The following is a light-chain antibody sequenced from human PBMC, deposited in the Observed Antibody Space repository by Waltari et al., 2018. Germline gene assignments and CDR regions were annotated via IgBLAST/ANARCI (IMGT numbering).Light chain of an antibody. Sequence: VILTQFPDTLSLSPGERATLSCRASHSVSSDLAWYRQKPGQAPRLLIYGASTRATGIPDRFSGSGSGTEFTLTISSLEPEDFAVYYCQKYDNSPHSFGQGTKVEIK. CDR2: GAS. CDR1: HSVSSD. CDR3: QKYDNSPHS. J-gene: IGKJ2*03. V-gene: IGKV3-20*01.